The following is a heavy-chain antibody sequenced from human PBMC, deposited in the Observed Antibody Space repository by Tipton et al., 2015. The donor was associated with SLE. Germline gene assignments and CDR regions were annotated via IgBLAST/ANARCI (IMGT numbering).Heavy chain of an antibody. CDR3: ARLMIALGGEKVIDYFDN. CDR2: ITTYNGDT. Sequence: QLVQSGVEVKKPGASVKVSCKASGYSFTSYGISWVRRAPGQGLEWMGWITTYNGDTNYAQKLQDRVTMTADTATSTVYMELRRLRSDDTAVYYCARLMIALGGEKVIDYFDNWGQGTLVTVSS. V-gene: IGHV1-18*01. CDR1: GYSFTSYG. J-gene: IGHJ4*02. D-gene: IGHD3-16*01.